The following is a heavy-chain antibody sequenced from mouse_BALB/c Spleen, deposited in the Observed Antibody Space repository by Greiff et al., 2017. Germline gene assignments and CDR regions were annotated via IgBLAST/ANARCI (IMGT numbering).Heavy chain of an antibody. CDR3: ARDTPTTALYAMDY. CDR1: GFSLTGYG. Sequence: QVQLKESGPGLVAPSQSLSITCTVSGFSLTGYGVNWVRQPPGKGLEWLGMIWGDGSTDYNSAPKSRLSISKDNSKSQVFLKMNSLQTDDTARYYCARDTPTTALYAMDYWGQGTSVTVSS. J-gene: IGHJ4*01. CDR2: IWGDGST. D-gene: IGHD1-2*01. V-gene: IGHV2-6-7*01.